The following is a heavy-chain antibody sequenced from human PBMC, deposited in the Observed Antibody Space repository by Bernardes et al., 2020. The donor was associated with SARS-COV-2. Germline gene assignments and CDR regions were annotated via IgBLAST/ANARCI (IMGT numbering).Heavy chain of an antibody. D-gene: IGHD6-19*01. J-gene: IGHJ4*02. CDR2: INRSGGGT. V-gene: IGHV3-23*01. CDR3: AKWLSSIGWYVDY. Sequence: VGSLSLSCAASGFSFNTYTMSWVRQAPGKGLEWVSTINRSGGGTYYADSVKGRFTISRDNSKNTLYLQMNSLRADDTAVYYCAKWLSSIGWYVDYWGQGTLVTVSS. CDR1: GFSFNTYT.